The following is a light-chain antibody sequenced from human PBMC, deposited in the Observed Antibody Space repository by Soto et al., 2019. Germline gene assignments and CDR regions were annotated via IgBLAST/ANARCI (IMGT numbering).Light chain of an antibody. V-gene: IGKV3-20*01. Sequence: EIVLTQSPGTLSLSPGERATLSCWASQSVPSNYLAWYQQRPGQAPRLLISGASSRATGIPGRFSGSGSGTDFTLTISRLEPEDFAVYYCQQYGSSPPWTFGQGTKVDIK. CDR3: QQYGSSPPWT. CDR1: QSVPSNY. CDR2: GAS. J-gene: IGKJ1*01.